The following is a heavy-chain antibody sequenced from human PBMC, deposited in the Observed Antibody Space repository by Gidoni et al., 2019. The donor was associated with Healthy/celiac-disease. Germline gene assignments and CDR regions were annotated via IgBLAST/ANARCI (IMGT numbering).Heavy chain of an antibody. D-gene: IGHD3-10*01. CDR2: ISGSGGST. CDR1: GFTFSSYA. CDR3: AKDYGFGDVLFDY. V-gene: IGHV3-23*01. Sequence: EVPLLESGGGLVQPGGSLRLSWAASGFTFSSYAMSWVRQAPGKGLEWVSAISGSGGSTYYADSVKGRFTISRDNSKNTLYLQMNSLRAEDTAVYYCAKDYGFGDVLFDYWGQGTLVTVSS. J-gene: IGHJ4*02.